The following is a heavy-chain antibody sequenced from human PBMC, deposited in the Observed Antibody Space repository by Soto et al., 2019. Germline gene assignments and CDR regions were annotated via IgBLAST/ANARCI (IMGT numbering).Heavy chain of an antibody. Sequence: QVQLVQSGAEVKKPGSSVKVSCKASGGTFSSYAISWVRQAPGQGLEWMGGIIPIFGTANYAQKLQGRVTITADESTNTAYMELSSLRSEDTAVYYCTRDRGRRYNDGRGYYYSAYWGHGTLLTVFS. CDR3: TRDRGRRYNDGRGYYYSAY. J-gene: IGHJ4*01. D-gene: IGHD3-22*01. CDR1: GGTFSSYA. CDR2: IIPIFGTA. V-gene: IGHV1-69*01.